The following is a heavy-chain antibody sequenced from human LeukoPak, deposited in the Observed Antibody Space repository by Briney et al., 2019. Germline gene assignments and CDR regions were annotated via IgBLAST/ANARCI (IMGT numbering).Heavy chain of an antibody. CDR1: GYTFTGYY. J-gene: IGHJ4*02. Sequence: ASVKVSCMASGYTFTGYYMYCVRSAPGQGLGWMGIINPSGGSRSYAQKLQGRVTMTRDTSTSTVYMELSSLRSEDTAVYYCATELGMRKDFDYWGQGTLVTVSS. CDR2: INPSGGSR. V-gene: IGHV1-46*01. CDR3: ATELGMRKDFDY. D-gene: IGHD7-27*01.